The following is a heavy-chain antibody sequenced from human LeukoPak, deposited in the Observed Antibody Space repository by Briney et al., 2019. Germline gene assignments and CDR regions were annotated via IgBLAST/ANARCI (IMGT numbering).Heavy chain of an antibody. CDR3: ARGGRYYDSSGYYHDAFDI. CDR1: GFAVSSNY. V-gene: IGHV3-53*01. Sequence: GGSLRLYCAASGFAVSSNYMSWVRQAPGKGLEWVSVIYSGGGTYYANSVKGRFTISRDNSKNTLYLQMNSLRAEDTAVYYCARGGRYYDSSGYYHDAFDIWGQGTMVTVSS. CDR2: IYSGGGT. J-gene: IGHJ3*02. D-gene: IGHD3-22*01.